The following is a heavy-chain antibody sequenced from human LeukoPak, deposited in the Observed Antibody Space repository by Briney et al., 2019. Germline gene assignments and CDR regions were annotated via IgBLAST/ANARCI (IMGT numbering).Heavy chain of an antibody. Sequence: ASVKVSCKASGYTFTGYYMHWVRQAPGQGLEWMGRINPNSGGTNYAQKFQGRVNMTRDTSISTAYMELSRLRSDDTAVYYCARESRELRGSWFDPWGQGTLVTVSS. CDR2: INPNSGGT. V-gene: IGHV1-2*06. J-gene: IGHJ5*02. CDR3: ARESRELRGSWFDP. D-gene: IGHD1-26*01. CDR1: GYTFTGYY.